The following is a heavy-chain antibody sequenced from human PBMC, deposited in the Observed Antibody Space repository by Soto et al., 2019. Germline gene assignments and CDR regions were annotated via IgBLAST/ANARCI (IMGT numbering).Heavy chain of an antibody. CDR3: ARHGRMDGSCSYLFDPWHD. J-gene: IGHJ4*02. Sequence: ETLSLTCTVSGGSISSSSYYWGWIRQPPGKGLEWIGSIYYSGSTYYNPSLKSRVTISVDTSKNQFSLKLSSVTAADTAVYYCARHGRMDGSCSYLFDPWHDWGQGTLVTVSS. D-gene: IGHD3-10*01. CDR2: IYYSGST. CDR1: GGSISSSSYY. V-gene: IGHV4-39*01.